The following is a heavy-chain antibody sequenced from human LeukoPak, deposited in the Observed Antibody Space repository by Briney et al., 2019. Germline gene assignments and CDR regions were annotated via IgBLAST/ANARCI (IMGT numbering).Heavy chain of an antibody. CDR2: IYYSGST. Sequence: PSETLSLTCTVSGGSISIYYWSWIRQPPGKGLEWIGYIYYSGSTNYNPSLKSRVTISVDTSKNQFSLKLSSVTAADTAVYYCASGAYSYYYMDVWGKGTTVTISS. CDR1: GGSISIYY. CDR3: ASGAYSYYYMDV. V-gene: IGHV4-59*01. J-gene: IGHJ6*03. D-gene: IGHD1-26*01.